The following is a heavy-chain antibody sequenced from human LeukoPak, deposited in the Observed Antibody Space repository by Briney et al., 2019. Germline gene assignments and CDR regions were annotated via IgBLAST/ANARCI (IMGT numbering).Heavy chain of an antibody. CDR3: ARGPTSAPFDY. CDR2: INHSGST. CDR1: GGSFSGYY. V-gene: IGHV4-34*09. Sequence: PSETLSLTCAVYGGSFSGYYWSWIRQPPGKGLEWIGEINHSGSTYYNPSLKSRVTISVDTSKNQFSLKLSSVTAADTAVYYCARGPTSAPFDYWGQGTLVTVSS. J-gene: IGHJ4*02.